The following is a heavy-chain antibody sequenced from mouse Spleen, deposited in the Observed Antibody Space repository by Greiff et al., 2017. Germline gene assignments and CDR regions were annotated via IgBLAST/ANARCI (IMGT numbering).Heavy chain of an antibody. V-gene: IGHV3-1*01. CDR3: ARGMIRGDYAMDY. CDR2: ISYSGST. Sequence: EVQGVESGPGMVKPSQSLSLTCTVTGYSITSGYDWHWIRHFPGNKLEWMGYISYSGSTNYNPSLKSRISITHDTSKNHFFLKLNSVTTEDTATYYCARGMIRGDYAMDYWGQGTSVTVSS. J-gene: IGHJ4*01. D-gene: IGHD2-3*01. CDR1: GYSITSGYD.